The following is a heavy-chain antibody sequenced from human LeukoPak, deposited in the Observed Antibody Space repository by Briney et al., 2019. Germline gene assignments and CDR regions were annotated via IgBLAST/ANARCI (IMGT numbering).Heavy chain of an antibody. J-gene: IGHJ4*02. CDR2: ISYDGSNK. V-gene: IGHV3-30*18. D-gene: IGHD3-22*01. CDR3: AKGSRITMIVVADFDY. Sequence: PGGSLRLSCAASGFTFSSYGMHWVRQAPGKGLEWVAVISYDGSNKYYADSVKGRFTISRNNSKNTLYLQMNSLRAEDTAVYYCAKGSRITMIVVADFDYWGQGTLVTVSP. CDR1: GFTFSSYG.